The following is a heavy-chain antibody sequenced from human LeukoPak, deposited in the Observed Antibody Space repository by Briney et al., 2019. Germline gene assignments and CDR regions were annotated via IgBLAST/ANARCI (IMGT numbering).Heavy chain of an antibody. CDR2: INTDGSST. J-gene: IGHJ6*03. CDR3: ARIGGGSFPHYYYYMDV. Sequence: GGSLRLSCAASGFTFSSYWMHWVRQAPGKGLVWVSRINTDGSSTSYADSVKGRFTISRENAKNTLYLQMNSLRAEDTAVYYCARIGGGSFPHYYYYMDVWGKGTTVTVSS. V-gene: IGHV3-74*01. D-gene: IGHD2-15*01. CDR1: GFTFSSYW.